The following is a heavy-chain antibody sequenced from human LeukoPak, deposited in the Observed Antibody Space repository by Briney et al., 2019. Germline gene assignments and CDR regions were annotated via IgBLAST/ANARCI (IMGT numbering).Heavy chain of an antibody. CDR1: GFTFRRFW. J-gene: IGHJ3*01. CDR3: ARDTEMLYYDANGYHA. Sequence: SGGSLRLSCAASGFTFRRFWMSWVSQAPGKGLEWVANIKQDGSEQYYVDSVKGRFTISRDNAKNSLYLQMNSLRAEDTAVYYCARDTEMLYYDANGYHAWGQGTMVTVSS. V-gene: IGHV3-7*01. CDR2: IKQDGSEQ. D-gene: IGHD3-22*01.